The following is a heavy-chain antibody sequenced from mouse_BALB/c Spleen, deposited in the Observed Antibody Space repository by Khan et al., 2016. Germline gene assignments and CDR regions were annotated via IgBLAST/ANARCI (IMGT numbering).Heavy chain of an antibody. J-gene: IGHJ4*01. CDR2: IDPYNGGA. D-gene: IGHD2-1*01. Sequence: VQLQQSGPELVKPGASVKVSCKASDYTFTSYNMYWVKQSHGKNLEWIGYIDPYNGGASYNQKFKGKATLTVDKSSSTAYMYLNSLTSEDSAVYYCASDLLWYAMDYWGQGTSVTVSS. V-gene: IGHV1S135*01. CDR1: DYTFTSYN. CDR3: ASDLLWYAMDY.